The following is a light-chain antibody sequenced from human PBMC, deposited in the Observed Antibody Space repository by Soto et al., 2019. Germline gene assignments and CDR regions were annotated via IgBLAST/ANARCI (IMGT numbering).Light chain of an antibody. CDR1: SSDVGDHNL. CDR3: SSYVGSDNYV. CDR2: GVT. Sequence: QSALTQPPSASGSPGQSVTISCTGTSSDVGDHNLVSWYQQHPGKAPKLLIWGVTNRPSGVPHRFSGSKSGNTASLTVSGLRAEDEADYYCSSYVGSDNYVFGTGTKLTVL. V-gene: IGLV2-8*01. J-gene: IGLJ1*01.